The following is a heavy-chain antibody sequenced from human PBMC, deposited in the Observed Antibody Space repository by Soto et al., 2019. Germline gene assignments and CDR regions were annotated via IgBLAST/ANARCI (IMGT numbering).Heavy chain of an antibody. CDR3: EGRIAAAGLHFDY. J-gene: IGHJ4*02. V-gene: IGHV1-69*02. CDR2: IIPILGIA. CDR1: GGTFSSYT. D-gene: IGHD6-13*01. Sequence: QVQLVQSGAEVKKPGSSVKVSCKASGGTFSSYTISWVRQYPGQGLEWMGRIIPILGIANYAQKFQGRVTITADKSTSTAYMELSSVRSEDTAVYYCEGRIAAAGLHFDYWGQGNLVNVSS.